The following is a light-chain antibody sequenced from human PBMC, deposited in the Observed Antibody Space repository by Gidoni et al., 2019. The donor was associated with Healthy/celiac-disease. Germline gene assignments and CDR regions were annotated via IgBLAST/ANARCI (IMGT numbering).Light chain of an antibody. CDR1: QSISSY. J-gene: IGKJ2*01. CDR3: QRSYSTPPYT. CDR2: AAS. Sequence: DIQMTQSPSSLSASVGDRVTITCRASQSISSYLNGYQQKPGKAPKLLIYAASSLQSGVPSRFSGIESGTDFTLTISSLRPKDFATYYCQRSYSTPPYTFGQGTKLEIK. V-gene: IGKV1-39*01.